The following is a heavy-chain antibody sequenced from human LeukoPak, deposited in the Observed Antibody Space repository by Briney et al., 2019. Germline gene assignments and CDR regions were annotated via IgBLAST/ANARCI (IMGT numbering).Heavy chain of an antibody. J-gene: IGHJ3*02. CDR3: AKAPEYCSGGSCYSNAFDI. CDR2: IRYDGSNK. V-gene: IGHV3-30*02. CDR1: GFTFSSFG. Sequence: GGSLRLSCAASGFTFSSFGMHWVRQAPGKGLEWVAFIRYDGSNKYHADSVKGRFTISRDNSKNTLYLQMNSLRAEDTAVYYCAKAPEYCSGGSCYSNAFDIWGQGTMVTVSS. D-gene: IGHD2-15*01.